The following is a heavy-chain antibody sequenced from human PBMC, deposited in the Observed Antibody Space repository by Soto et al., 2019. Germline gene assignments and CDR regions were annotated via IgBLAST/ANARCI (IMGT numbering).Heavy chain of an antibody. J-gene: IGHJ3*02. V-gene: IGHV3-48*03. Sequence: GGSLRLSCVASGFDFGSYEMNWVRQAPDKGLEWVANIRANDESIYYADSVKGRVSVSRDNSKNSLFLEMNILRVDDTGDYYCPRDTLHDALDIWGQGTMVTVSS. CDR1: GFDFGSYE. CDR3: PRDTLHDALDI. CDR2: IRANDESI.